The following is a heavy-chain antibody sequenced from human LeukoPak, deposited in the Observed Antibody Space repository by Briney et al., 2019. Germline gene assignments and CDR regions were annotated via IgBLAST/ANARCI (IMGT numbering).Heavy chain of an antibody. CDR1: GYTFIRYG. CDR3: AREESIGSYQFLHDY. CDR2: ISPYNGNT. D-gene: IGHD1-26*01. J-gene: IGHJ4*02. V-gene: IGHV1-18*01. Sequence: ASVKVSCKASGYTFIRYGITWVRQASGQGLEWMAWISPYNGNTKYAQKFQGRVTMTTDTSTSTAYMELRSLTSDDTAVYYCAREESIGSYQFLHDYWGQGTLVTVSS.